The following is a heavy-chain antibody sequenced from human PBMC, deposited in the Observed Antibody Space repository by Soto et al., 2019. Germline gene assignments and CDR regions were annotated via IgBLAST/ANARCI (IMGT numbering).Heavy chain of an antibody. V-gene: IGHV3-11*05. D-gene: IGHD6-13*01. Sequence: QVQLVESGGGLVKPGGSLRLSCAASGFTFSDYYMSWIRQAPGKGLEWVSYISSSSSYTNYADSVKGRFTISRHNAKNSLYRQMNSLRAEDTAVYYCARVSSSSWYVPYGMDVWDQWTTVTVSS. CDR2: ISSSSSYT. J-gene: IGHJ6*02. CDR3: ARVSSSSWYVPYGMDV. CDR1: GFTFSDYY.